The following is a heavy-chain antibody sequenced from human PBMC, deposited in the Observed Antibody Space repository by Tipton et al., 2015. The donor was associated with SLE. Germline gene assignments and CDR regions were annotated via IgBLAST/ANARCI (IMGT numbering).Heavy chain of an antibody. D-gene: IGHD3-3*01. V-gene: IGHV3-21*01. CDR2: ISSSSSYI. CDR1: GFTFSSYS. Sequence: SLRLSCAASGFTFSSYSMNWVRQAPGKGLEWVSSISSSSSYIYYADSVKGRFTISRDNAKNSLYLQMNSLRAEDTAVYYCARYRFLEWGDGMDVWGQGTTVTVSS. J-gene: IGHJ6*02. CDR3: ARYRFLEWGDGMDV.